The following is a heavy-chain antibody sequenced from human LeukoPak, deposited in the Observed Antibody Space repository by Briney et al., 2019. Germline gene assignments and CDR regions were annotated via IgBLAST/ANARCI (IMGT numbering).Heavy chain of an antibody. D-gene: IGHD3-9*01. CDR3: ARADIDYDILTGYYIRPFDY. J-gene: IGHJ4*02. CDR1: GFTFSNFG. CDR2: ISSSSSTI. V-gene: IGHV3-48*01. Sequence: GKSLRLSCVASGFTFSNFGVHWVRQAPGKGLEWVSYISSSSSTIYYADSVKGRFTISRDNAKNSLYLQMNSLRAEDTAVYYCARADIDYDILTGYYIRPFDYWGQGTLVTVSS.